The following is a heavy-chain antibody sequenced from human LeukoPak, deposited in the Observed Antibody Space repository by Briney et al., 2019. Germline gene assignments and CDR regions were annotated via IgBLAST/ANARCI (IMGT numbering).Heavy chain of an antibody. CDR2: ISGSGGST. D-gene: IGHD3-9*01. CDR1: GFTFSSYG. CDR3: AREMRYYDILTGYYRLRWFDP. Sequence: PGGTLRLSCAASGFTFSSYGMSWVRQAPGKGLEWVSAISGSGGSTYYADSVKGRFTISRDNSKNTLYLQMNSLRAEDTAVYYCAREMRYYDILTGYYRLRWFDPWGQGTLVTVSS. V-gene: IGHV3-23*01. J-gene: IGHJ5*02.